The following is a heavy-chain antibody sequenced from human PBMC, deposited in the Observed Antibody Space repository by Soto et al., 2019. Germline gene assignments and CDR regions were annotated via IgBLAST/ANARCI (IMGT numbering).Heavy chain of an antibody. CDR2: IIPIFGTA. J-gene: IGHJ4*02. Sequence: QVQLVQSGAEVKKPGSSVKVSCKASGGTFSSYAISWVRQAPGQGLEWMGGIIPIFGTANYAQKFQGRVTITADESTSTAYMERSSLRSEDTAVYYCARERGGYCSSTSCPFDYWGQGTLVTVSS. CDR3: ARERGGYCSSTSCPFDY. D-gene: IGHD2-2*01. V-gene: IGHV1-69*01. CDR1: GGTFSSYA.